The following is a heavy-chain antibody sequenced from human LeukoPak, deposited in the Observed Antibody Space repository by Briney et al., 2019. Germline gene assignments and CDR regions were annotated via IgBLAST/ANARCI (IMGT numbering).Heavy chain of an antibody. V-gene: IGHV4-34*01. CDR3: SRGLLYAYVWGSYRYNWFDP. CDR2: INHSGST. Sequence: SETLSLTCAVYGGSFSGYYWSWIRQPPGKGLEWIGEINHSGSTNYNPSLKSRVTISVDTSKNQFSLKLSSVTAADKIVYYCSRGLLYAYVWGSYRYNWFDPWGQGTLVPVSS. CDR1: GGSFSGYY. J-gene: IGHJ5*02. D-gene: IGHD3-16*02.